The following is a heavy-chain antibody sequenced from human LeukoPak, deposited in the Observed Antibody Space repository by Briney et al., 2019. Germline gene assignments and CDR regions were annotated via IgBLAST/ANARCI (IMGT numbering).Heavy chain of an antibody. CDR3: ARVVGATTFDY. CDR1: GYSISRGYY. V-gene: IGHV4-38-2*02. D-gene: IGHD1-26*01. Sequence: AETLSLTCTVSGYSISRGYYGGWIRQPPGKGREWVGRIDDSGSTYYNPSLKSRVPISVDPSKNQFSLKLSSVTAADTAVYYCARVVGATTFDYWGQGTLVTVSS. J-gene: IGHJ4*02. CDR2: IDDSGST.